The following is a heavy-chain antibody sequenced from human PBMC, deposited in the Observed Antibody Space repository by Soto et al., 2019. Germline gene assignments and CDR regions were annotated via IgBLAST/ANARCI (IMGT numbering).Heavy chain of an antibody. CDR2: IYYSGST. D-gene: IGHD3-10*01. CDR1: GGAISSSSYY. CDR3: ARTRPHYYGSGANYYYGMDV. V-gene: IGHV4-39*01. J-gene: IGHJ6*02. Sequence: SETLSLTCTVSGGAISSSSYYWCWIRQPPGKGLEWIGSIYYSGSTYYNPSLKSRVTISVDTSKNQFSLKLSSVTAADTAVYYCARTRPHYYGSGANYYYGMDVWGQGTTVTVSS.